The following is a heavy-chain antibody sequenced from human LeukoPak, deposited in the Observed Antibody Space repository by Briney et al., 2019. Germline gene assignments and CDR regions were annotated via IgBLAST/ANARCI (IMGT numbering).Heavy chain of an antibody. V-gene: IGHV4-39*01. D-gene: IGHD5-24*01. CDR3: ARHEEEDGYNAKTFHH. CDR1: GGSISGSNYY. Sequence: SETLSLTCTVSGGSISGSNYYWGWIRQPPGMGLGWIGSIYYSGRTYYNPSLKSRVTISVDTSKNQFSLRLSSVTAADTAVYYCARHEEEDGYNAKTFHHWGQGTLVTVSS. J-gene: IGHJ4*02. CDR2: IYYSGRT.